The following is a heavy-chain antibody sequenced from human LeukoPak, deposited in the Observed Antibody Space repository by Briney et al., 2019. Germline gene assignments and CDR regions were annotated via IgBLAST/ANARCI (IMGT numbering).Heavy chain of an antibody. D-gene: IGHD3-10*01. CDR1: GGSFTTYY. Sequence: PSETLSLTCAVFGGSFTTYYWSWIRQPPGKGLEWIGEINHSGSTNYNPSLKSRVTISVDTSKNQFSLKLSSVTAADTAVYYCARVDTRGSITMVRGVIRIWGQGTLVTVSS. CDR2: INHSGST. V-gene: IGHV4-34*01. CDR3: ARVDTRGSITMVRGVIRI. J-gene: IGHJ4*02.